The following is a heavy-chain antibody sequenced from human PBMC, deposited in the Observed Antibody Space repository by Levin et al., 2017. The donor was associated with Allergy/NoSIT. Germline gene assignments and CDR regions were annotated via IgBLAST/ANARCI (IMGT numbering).Heavy chain of an antibody. CDR1: GYTFTSYG. CDR2: ISAYNGNT. CDR3: ARDPRRDGYNLVDY. V-gene: IGHV1-18*01. D-gene: IGHD5-24*01. J-gene: IGHJ4*02. Sequence: KTGESLKISCKASGYTFTSYGISWVRQAPGQGLEWMGWISAYNGNTNYAQKLQGRVTMTTDTSTSTAYMELRSLRSDDTAVYYCARDPRRDGYNLVDYWGQGTLVTVSS.